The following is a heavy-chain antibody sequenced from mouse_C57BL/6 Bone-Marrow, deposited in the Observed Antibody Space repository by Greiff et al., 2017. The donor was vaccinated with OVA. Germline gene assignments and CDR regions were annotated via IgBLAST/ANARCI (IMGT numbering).Heavy chain of an antibody. CDR1: GYTFTSYW. D-gene: IGHD1-1*01. J-gene: IGHJ3*01. CDR3: ASVYGSSYGFAY. V-gene: IGHV1-52*01. Sequence: QVQLQQPGAELVRPGSSVKLSCKASGYTFTSYWMHWVKQRPIQGLEWIGNIDPSDSETHYNQKFKDKATLTVDKSSSTAYMQLSSLTSEDSAFYYCASVYGSSYGFAYWGQGTLVTVSA. CDR2: IDPSDSET.